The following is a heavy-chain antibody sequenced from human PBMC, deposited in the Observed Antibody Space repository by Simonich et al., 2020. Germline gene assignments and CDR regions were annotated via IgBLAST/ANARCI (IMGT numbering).Heavy chain of an antibody. Sequence: EVQLVQSGAEVKKPGESLKISCKGSGYSFTSYWIGWVRQMPGTGLEWMWSIYPVDSDTRYSPSFQGQVTISADKAISTAYRQWSSLKASDTAMYYCVRKGNRSDYFDYWGQGTLVTVSS. CDR3: VRKGNRSDYFDY. CDR1: GYSFTSYW. CDR2: IYPVDSDT. J-gene: IGHJ4*02. D-gene: IGHD3-3*01. V-gene: IGHV5-51*03.